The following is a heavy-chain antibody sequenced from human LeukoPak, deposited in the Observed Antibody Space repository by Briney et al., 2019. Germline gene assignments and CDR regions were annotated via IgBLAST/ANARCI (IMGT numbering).Heavy chain of an antibody. Sequence: GGSLRLSCAASGFTFSDYYMSWIRQAPGKGLEWVSYISSSGSTIYYADSVKGRFTISRDNAKNSLYLQMNSLRAEDTAVYYCARDLQQLVRYNWFDPWGQGTLVTVSS. CDR2: ISSSGSTI. CDR1: GFTFSDYY. CDR3: ARDLQQLVRYNWFDP. V-gene: IGHV3-11*01. J-gene: IGHJ5*02. D-gene: IGHD6-13*01.